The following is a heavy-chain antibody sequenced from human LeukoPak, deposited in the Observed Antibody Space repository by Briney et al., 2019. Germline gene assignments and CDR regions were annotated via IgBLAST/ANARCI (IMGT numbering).Heavy chain of an antibody. CDR1: GFTFSNYW. J-gene: IGHJ4*02. D-gene: IGHD4-23*01. Sequence: GGSLRLSCAASGFTFSNYWMSWVRQAPGKGLQWVANINLDESERYYVDSVKGRFTISRDNAKNSPYLQMNSLRAEDTAVYYCARNSRVGFDYWGQGTLLTVSS. CDR3: ARNSRVGFDY. V-gene: IGHV3-7*03. CDR2: INLDESER.